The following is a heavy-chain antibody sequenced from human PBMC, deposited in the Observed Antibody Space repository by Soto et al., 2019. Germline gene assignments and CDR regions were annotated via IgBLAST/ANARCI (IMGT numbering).Heavy chain of an antibody. Sequence: EVQLLQSGGGLVQPGGALRLSCAASGVTFTSYSMTWVRQTPGKGLEWVAAVNPGGYSTYYADAVKGRFTISRDNSNKTLYLQMNTPRAEDTAVYYCAKDGRAGCGYDFDYRGQGTLVTVSS. CDR2: VNPGGYST. D-gene: IGHD5-12*01. CDR3: AKDGRAGCGYDFDY. CDR1: GVTFTSYS. V-gene: IGHV3-23*01. J-gene: IGHJ4*02.